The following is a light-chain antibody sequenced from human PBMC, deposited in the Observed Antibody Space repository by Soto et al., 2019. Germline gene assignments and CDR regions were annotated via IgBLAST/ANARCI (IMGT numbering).Light chain of an antibody. V-gene: IGLV2-14*03. CDR2: DVN. Sequence: QSALTQPASVSGSPGQSIAISCTGTSSDVGSYNSVSWYQQYPGKAPKLMIHDVNNRPSGISDRFSGSKSGNTASLTISGLQAEYEADDYCSSFTSSTSYVFGTGTKLTVL. CDR3: SSFTSSTSYV. CDR1: SSDVGSYNS. J-gene: IGLJ1*01.